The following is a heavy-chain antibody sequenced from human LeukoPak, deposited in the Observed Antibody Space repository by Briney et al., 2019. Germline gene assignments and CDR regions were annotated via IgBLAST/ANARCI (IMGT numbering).Heavy chain of an antibody. CDR1: GFTFDDYA. J-gene: IGHJ3*02. CDR3: AKVPYS. CDR2: ISWNSGSI. V-gene: IGHV3-9*01. Sequence: GGSLRLSCAASGFTFDDYAMHWVRQAPGKGLEWVSGISWNSGSIGYADSVKGRFTISRDNAKNSLYLQMNSLRAEDTALYYCAKVPYSWGQGTMVTVSS.